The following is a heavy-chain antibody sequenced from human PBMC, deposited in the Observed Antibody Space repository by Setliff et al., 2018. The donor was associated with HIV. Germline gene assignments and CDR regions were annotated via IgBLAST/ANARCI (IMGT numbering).Heavy chain of an antibody. CDR1: GGSFSGYY. Sequence: LSLTCTVYGGSFSGYYWSWIRQPPGMGLEWIGEINQSENTNYNPSLKSRVTISLDTPKNQFSLKLNSVIAADTAVYYCARNRVPSSLWGQGTLVTVSS. CDR2: INQSENT. D-gene: IGHD3-10*01. V-gene: IGHV4-34*01. J-gene: IGHJ4*02. CDR3: ARNRVPSSL.